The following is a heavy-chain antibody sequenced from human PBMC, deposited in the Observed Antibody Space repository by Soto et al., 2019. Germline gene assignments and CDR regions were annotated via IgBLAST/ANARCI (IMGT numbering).Heavy chain of an antibody. Sequence: QVQLQESGPGLVKPSQTLSLTCTVSGAAISSGSYYWSWIRQHPGKGLEWIGYIYYSGNTYYNPSLESRVTISLDTSKNQFSLKLSSVTAADTAVYYCARYLKEIIGYFHHWGQGTLVTVSS. CDR1: GAAISSGSYY. J-gene: IGHJ1*01. V-gene: IGHV4-31*03. CDR2: IYYSGNT. CDR3: ARYLKEIIGYFHH.